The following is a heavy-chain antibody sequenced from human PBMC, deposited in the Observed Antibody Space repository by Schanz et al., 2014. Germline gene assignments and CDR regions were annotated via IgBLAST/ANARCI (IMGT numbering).Heavy chain of an antibody. V-gene: IGHV1-3*04. CDR3: ARDLPYCDGGKCYSDGFDI. Sequence: QVHLVQSGAEVKRPGASVKVSCKASEYSFTSYSMHWVRQAPGQSLEWMGWINTANGNAKYSANFRARVTITRDTSATTAYMELTNLRSEDTAVYYCARDLPYCDGGKCYSDGFDIWGQGTLVTISS. CDR2: INTANGNA. D-gene: IGHD2-21*01. J-gene: IGHJ3*02. CDR1: EYSFTSYS.